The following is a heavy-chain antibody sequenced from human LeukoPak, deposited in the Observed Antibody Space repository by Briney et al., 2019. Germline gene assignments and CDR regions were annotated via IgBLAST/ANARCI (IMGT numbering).Heavy chain of an antibody. V-gene: IGHV4-59*12. CDR1: GGSISSYY. Sequence: SETLSLTCTVSGGSISSYYWSWIRQPPGKGLEWIGYIYYSGSTNYNPSLKSRVTISVDTSKNQFSLKLSSVTAADTAVYYCARDRSTAMVGGYYYYMDVWGKGTTVTVSS. CDR2: IYYSGST. D-gene: IGHD5-18*01. CDR3: ARDRSTAMVGGYYYYMDV. J-gene: IGHJ6*03.